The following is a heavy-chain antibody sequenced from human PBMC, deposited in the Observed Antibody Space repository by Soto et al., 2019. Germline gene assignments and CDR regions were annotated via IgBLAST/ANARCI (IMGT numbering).Heavy chain of an antibody. V-gene: IGHV1-18*01. CDR1: GYTFTTYD. CDR3: ARVQWLVPDYYVMDV. D-gene: IGHD6-19*01. Sequence: ASVKVSCKASGYTFTTYDISWVRQAPGQGLEWMGRISTYNGNTNYPQSLQGRLTMTTDTSTTTAYMELSSLRSEDTAVYYCARVQWLVPDYYVMDVWGQGTTVTVSS. CDR2: ISTYNGNT. J-gene: IGHJ6*02.